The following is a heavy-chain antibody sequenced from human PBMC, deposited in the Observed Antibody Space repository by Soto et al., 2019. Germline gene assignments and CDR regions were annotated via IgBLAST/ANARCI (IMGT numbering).Heavy chain of an antibody. Sequence: SETLSLTCTVSGGSVSSGSYYWSWIRQPPGKGLEWIGYIYYSGSTNYNPSLKSRVTISVDTSKNQFSLKLSSVTAADTAVYYCARDSDSSGWYLNWFDPWGQGTLVTVSS. D-gene: IGHD6-19*01. J-gene: IGHJ5*02. CDR1: GGSVSSGSYY. CDR2: IYYSGST. V-gene: IGHV4-61*01. CDR3: ARDSDSSGWYLNWFDP.